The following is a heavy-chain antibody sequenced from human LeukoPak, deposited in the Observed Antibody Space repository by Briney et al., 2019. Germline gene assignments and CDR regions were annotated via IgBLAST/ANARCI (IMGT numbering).Heavy chain of an antibody. CDR3: ASLKQDVVVVPAARDYYYMDV. CDR1: GGTFSSYA. Sequence: SVKVSCKASGGTFSSYAISWVRQAPGQGLEWMGGIIPIFGTANYAQEFQGRVTITADESTSTAYMELSSLRSEDTAVYYCASLKQDVVVVPAARDYYYMDVWGKGTTVTVSS. V-gene: IGHV1-69*13. D-gene: IGHD2-2*01. CDR2: IIPIFGTA. J-gene: IGHJ6*03.